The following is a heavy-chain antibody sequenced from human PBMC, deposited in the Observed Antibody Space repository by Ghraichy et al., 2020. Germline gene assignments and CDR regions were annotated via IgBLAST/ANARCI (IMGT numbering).Heavy chain of an antibody. D-gene: IGHD1-26*01. CDR2: IIPIFGTA. V-gene: IGHV1-69*13. CDR1: GGTFSSYA. J-gene: IGHJ3*02. Sequence: SVKVSCKASGGTFSSYAISWVRQAPGQGLEWMGGIIPIFGTANYAQKFQGRVTITADESTSTAYMELSSLRSEDTAVYYCAREVVGATRTSGAFDIWGQGTMVTVSS. CDR3: AREVVGATRTSGAFDI.